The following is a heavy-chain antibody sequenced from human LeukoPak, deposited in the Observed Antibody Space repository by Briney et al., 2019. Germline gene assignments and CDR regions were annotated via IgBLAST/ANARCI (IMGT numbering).Heavy chain of an antibody. V-gene: IGHV3-30-3*01. CDR2: ISYDGSNK. D-gene: IGHD2-15*01. CDR3: ARVSGSGVTNP. Sequence: GGSLRLSCAASGFTFSSYAMHWVRQAPGKGLEWVAVISYDGSNKYYADSVKGRFTISRDNSKNTLYLQMNSLRAEDTAVCYCARVSGSGVTNPWGQGTLVTVSS. J-gene: IGHJ4*02. CDR1: GFTFSSYA.